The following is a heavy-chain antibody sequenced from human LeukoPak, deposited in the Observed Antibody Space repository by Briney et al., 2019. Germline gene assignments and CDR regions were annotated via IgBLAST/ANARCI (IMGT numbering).Heavy chain of an antibody. D-gene: IGHD6-19*01. CDR1: GYTFTVYY. J-gene: IGHJ4*02. V-gene: IGHV1-2*02. Sequence: GASVKVSCKASGYTFTVYYMHWVRHAPGQGLGWMGWINPNSGGTNYAQKFQGRVTMTRDTSISTAYMELSRLRSDDTAVYYCARSSGWYGFDYWGQGTLVTVSS. CDR2: INPNSGGT. CDR3: ARSSGWYGFDY.